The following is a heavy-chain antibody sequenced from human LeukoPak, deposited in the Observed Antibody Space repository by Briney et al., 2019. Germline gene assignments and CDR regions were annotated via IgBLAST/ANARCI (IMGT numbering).Heavy chain of an antibody. CDR2: IYPGESET. CDR3: ARTFYYDSSGYYYHY. CDR1: GYSFTSYC. V-gene: IGHV5-51*01. Sequence: PGESLKISCKGSGYSFTSYCIGWVRQMPGKGLEWMGTIYPGESETRYSPSVQGQVTISADESISTAYLQWSSLKASDTAIYYCARTFYYDSSGYYYHYWGQGTLVTVSS. J-gene: IGHJ4*02. D-gene: IGHD3-22*01.